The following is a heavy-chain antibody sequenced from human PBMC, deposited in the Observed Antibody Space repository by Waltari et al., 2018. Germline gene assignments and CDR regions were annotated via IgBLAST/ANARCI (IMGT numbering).Heavy chain of an antibody. CDR1: GSPFTSYS. V-gene: IGHV1-18*01. Sequence: QVHLVQSGAEVKTPGASVKSSCKAPGSPFTSYSFTWVRRAPGQGLEWMGWINAYNGNTNYAQKFQGRLTMTTDTSTTTAYMELRSLRSDDTAVYYCVRDGSGASFTFNYWGHGTLVTVSS. D-gene: IGHD1-26*01. J-gene: IGHJ4*01. CDR3: VRDGSGASFTFNY. CDR2: INAYNGNT.